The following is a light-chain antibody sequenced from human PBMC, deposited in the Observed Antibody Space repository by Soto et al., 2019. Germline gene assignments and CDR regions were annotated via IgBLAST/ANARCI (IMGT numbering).Light chain of an antibody. CDR2: DVS. CDR3: QHYNSYSEA. Sequence: DIQMAQSPSTLSASVGDRVTITCRASQSISSWLAWYQQKPGKAPNLLIYDVSNLESGVPSRFSGSGSGTEFTLTISSLQPDDFATYYCQHYNSYSEAFGQGTKVDIK. J-gene: IGKJ1*01. V-gene: IGKV1-5*01. CDR1: QSISSW.